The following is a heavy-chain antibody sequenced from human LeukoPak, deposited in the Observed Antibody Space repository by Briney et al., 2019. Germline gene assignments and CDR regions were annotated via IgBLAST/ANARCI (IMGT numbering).Heavy chain of an antibody. V-gene: IGHV4-34*01. CDR1: GGSFSGYY. CDR2: INHSGST. J-gene: IGHJ4*02. D-gene: IGHD6-13*01. Sequence: SETLSLTCAVYGGSFSGYYWSWIRQPPGKGLEWVGEINHSGSTNYNPSLKSRVTISVDTSKNQFSLKLSSVTAADTAVYYCARGARGYSSSWYLDWGQGTLVTVSS. CDR3: ARGARGYSSSWYLD.